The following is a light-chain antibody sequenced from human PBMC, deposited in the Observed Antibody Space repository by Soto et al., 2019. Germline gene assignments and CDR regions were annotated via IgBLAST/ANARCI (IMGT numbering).Light chain of an antibody. CDR2: GAS. CDR3: QQYGSSPT. CDR1: QSVSSSY. Sequence: EIVFTQSRRTVSLSQGEKATLSCRASQSVSSSYLAWYQQKPGQAPRLLIYGASSRVTGIPDRFSGSGSGTDFTLTISRLEPDDFAVYSCQQYGSSPTFGQGTRLEIK. V-gene: IGKV3-20*01. J-gene: IGKJ5*01.